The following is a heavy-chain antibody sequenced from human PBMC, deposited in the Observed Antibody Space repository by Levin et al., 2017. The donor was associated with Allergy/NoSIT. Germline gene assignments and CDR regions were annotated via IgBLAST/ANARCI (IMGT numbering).Heavy chain of an antibody. CDR2: IGTSTGKP. V-gene: IGHV7-4-1*01. CDR3: ARERTPVVVRGGFDP. D-gene: IGHD2-21*01. CDR1: GYTFNKYA. Sequence: ASVKVSCKASGYTFNKYAINWVRQAPGQGLEYMGWIGTSTGKPTYVQGFAGRFVFSLDTSVTTAFLQISNLTTDDTAIYFCARERTPVVVRGGFDPWGQGTLVIVSS. J-gene: IGHJ5*02.